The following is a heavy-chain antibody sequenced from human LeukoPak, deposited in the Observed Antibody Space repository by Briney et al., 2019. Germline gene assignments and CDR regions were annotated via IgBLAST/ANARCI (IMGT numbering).Heavy chain of an antibody. CDR2: IYYSGST. CDR1: GGSISSYY. Sequence: SETLSLTCTVSGGSISSYYWSWIRQPPGKGLEWIGYIYYSGSTNYNPSLKSRVTISGDTSKNQFSLKLTSVTAADTAIYYCATSSTSPGYSYGMDVWGQGTTVTVSS. J-gene: IGHJ6*02. CDR3: ATSSTSPGYSYGMDV. V-gene: IGHV4-59*08.